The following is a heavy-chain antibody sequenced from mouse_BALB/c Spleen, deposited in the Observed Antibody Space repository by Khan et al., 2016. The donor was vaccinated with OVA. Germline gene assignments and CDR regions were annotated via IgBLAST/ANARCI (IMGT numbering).Heavy chain of an antibody. CDR3: ASGYFGNDGFAY. V-gene: IGHV1S132*01. CDR1: GYTFTSYW. CDR2: IFPGTGTT. J-gene: IGHJ3*01. Sequence: QVQLKESGAELVKPGASVKLSCKTSGYTFTSYWIQWVKQRPGQGLGWIGEIFPGTGTTYYNENFKGKATLTIDTSSTTAYMQLSSLTSEDSAVYFCASGYFGNDGFAYWGQGTLVTVSS. D-gene: IGHD2-2*01.